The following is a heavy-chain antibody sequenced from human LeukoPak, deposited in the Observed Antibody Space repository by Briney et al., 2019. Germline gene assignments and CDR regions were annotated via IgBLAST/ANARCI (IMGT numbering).Heavy chain of an antibody. CDR3: ARAAGPGYCSSTSCYRSWFDP. Sequence: ASVKVSCKASGYTFTSYYMHWVRQAPGQGLEWMGIINPSGGSTSYAQKFQGRVTMTRDTSTSTVYMELSSLRSEDSAVYYCARAAGPGYCSSTSCYRSWFDPWGQGTLVTVSS. CDR2: INPSGGST. V-gene: IGHV1-46*01. CDR1: GYTFTSYY. D-gene: IGHD2-2*01. J-gene: IGHJ5*02.